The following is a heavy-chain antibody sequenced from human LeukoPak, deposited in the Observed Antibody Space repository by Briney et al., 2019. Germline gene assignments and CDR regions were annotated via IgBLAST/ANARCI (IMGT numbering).Heavy chain of an antibody. D-gene: IGHD5-24*01. CDR1: GRSFSGYY. CDR3: ARGRRWLRNSYYFDY. J-gene: IGHJ4*02. V-gene: IGHV4-34*01. Sequence: SETLSLTCAVYGRSFSGYYWSWIRQPPGKGLEWIGEVNHSGSTNYNPSLKSRVTISVDTSKNQFSLKLSSVTAADTAVYYCARGRRWLRNSYYFDYWGQGTLVTVSS. CDR2: VNHSGST.